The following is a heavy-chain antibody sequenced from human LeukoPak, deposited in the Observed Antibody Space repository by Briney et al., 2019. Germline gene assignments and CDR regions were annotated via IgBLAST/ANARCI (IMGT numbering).Heavy chain of an antibody. D-gene: IGHD3-22*01. J-gene: IGHJ3*02. V-gene: IGHV1-2*06. CDR1: GYTLTAYY. CDR2: INPNSGGT. Sequence: APVKVSCKASGYTLTAYYLHWVRQAPGQGLEWMGRINPNSGGTTYAQKFQGRVTMTRDTSIGTAYMELSSLRSDDTALYYCARPYYESSGLYVDAFDIWGQGTMVTVSS. CDR3: ARPYYESSGLYVDAFDI.